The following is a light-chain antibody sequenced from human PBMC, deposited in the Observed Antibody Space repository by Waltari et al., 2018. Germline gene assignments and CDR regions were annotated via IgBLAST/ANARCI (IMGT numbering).Light chain of an antibody. J-gene: IGLJ1*01. V-gene: IGLV2-14*01. CDR1: SSHVRASTF. CDR3: SSYTTTFSYV. Sequence: QSALTQPASVSGSPGQSITIPCTGTSSHVRASTFVSWYQQHPGQVPKLMIHEVSNRPSEISNRFSGSKSGNTASLTISGLQPEDEADYYCSSYTTTFSYVFGTGTKVTVL. CDR2: EVS.